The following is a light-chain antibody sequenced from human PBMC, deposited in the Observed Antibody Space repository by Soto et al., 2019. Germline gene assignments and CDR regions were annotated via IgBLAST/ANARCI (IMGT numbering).Light chain of an antibody. CDR3: QQSYSTPPT. Sequence: MTQFPAILSAFPGEGATLSCRAAQDVTTNFAWYQQKPGKAPKLLIYAASSLQSGVPSRFSGSGSGTDFTLTISSLQPEDFATYYCQQSYSTPPTFGQGTKVDI. V-gene: IGKV1-39*01. J-gene: IGKJ1*01. CDR2: AAS. CDR1: QDVTTN.